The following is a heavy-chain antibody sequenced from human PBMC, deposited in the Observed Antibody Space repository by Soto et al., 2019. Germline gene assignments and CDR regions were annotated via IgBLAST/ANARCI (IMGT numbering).Heavy chain of an antibody. Sequence: PGGSLRLSCAASGFPFSSYWMSWVRQDPGKGLEWVANIKQYVSEKYYVDSVKGRFTISRDNAKNSLYLQMNSLRAEDTAVYYCARSLYGIDAFDIWGLGTMVT. CDR2: IKQYVSEK. V-gene: IGHV3-7*01. CDR3: ARSLYGIDAFDI. D-gene: IGHD2-2*02. CDR1: GFPFSSYW. J-gene: IGHJ3*02.